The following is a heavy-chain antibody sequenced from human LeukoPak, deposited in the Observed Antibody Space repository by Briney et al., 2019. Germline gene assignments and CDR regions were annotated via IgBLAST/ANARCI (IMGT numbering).Heavy chain of an antibody. CDR3: ARGRNYDFWSGYYARGYYYYMDV. CDR2: INHSGST. CDR1: GGSFSGYY. V-gene: IGHV4-34*01. D-gene: IGHD3-3*01. Sequence: SETLSLTCAVYGGSFSGYYWSWIRQPPGKGLEWIGEINHSGSTNYNPSLKSRVTISVDTSKNQFSLKLSSVTAADTAVYYCARGRNYDFWSGYYARGYYYYMDVWGKGTTVTVSS. J-gene: IGHJ6*03.